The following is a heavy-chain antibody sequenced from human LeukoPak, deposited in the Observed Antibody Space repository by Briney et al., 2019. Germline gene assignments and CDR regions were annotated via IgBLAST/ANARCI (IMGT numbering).Heavy chain of an antibody. Sequence: GASLRLSCAASGFTFSSYAMSWVRQAPGKGLEWVSAISGSGGSTYYADSVKGRFTISRDNSKNTLCLQMNSLRAEDTAVYYCAKDLQAGYSYVNWFDPWGQGTLVTVSS. CDR3: AKDLQAGYSYVNWFDP. D-gene: IGHD5-18*01. V-gene: IGHV3-23*01. CDR2: ISGSGGST. CDR1: GFTFSSYA. J-gene: IGHJ5*02.